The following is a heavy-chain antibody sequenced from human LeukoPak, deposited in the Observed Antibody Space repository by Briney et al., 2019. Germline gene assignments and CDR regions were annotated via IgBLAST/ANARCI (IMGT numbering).Heavy chain of an antibody. J-gene: IGHJ4*02. V-gene: IGHV4-30-4*08. CDR2: IYYSGST. CDR1: GGSISSGDYY. Sequence: PSQTLSLTCTVSGGSISSGDYYWSWIRQPPGKGLEWIGYIYYSGSTYYNPSLKSRVTISVDTSKNQFSLKLSSMTAADTAVYYCARRYVRVTTRAAAGIDYWGQGTLVTVSS. CDR3: ARRYVRVTTRAAAGIDY. D-gene: IGHD6-13*01.